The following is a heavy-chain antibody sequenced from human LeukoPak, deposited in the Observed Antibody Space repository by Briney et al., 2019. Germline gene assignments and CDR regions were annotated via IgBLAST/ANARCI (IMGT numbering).Heavy chain of an antibody. V-gene: IGHV3-21*01. J-gene: IGHJ4*02. Sequence: GGSLRLSCAASGFTFSSYSMNWVRQAPGKGLEWVSSISSSSSYIYYADSVKGRFTISRDNAKNSLYLQMNSLRAEDTAVYYCATPFIVVVPPAQTPRTDYWGQGTLVTVSS. CDR2: ISSSSSYI. CDR3: ATPFIVVVPPAQTPRTDY. CDR1: GFTFSSYS. D-gene: IGHD2-2*01.